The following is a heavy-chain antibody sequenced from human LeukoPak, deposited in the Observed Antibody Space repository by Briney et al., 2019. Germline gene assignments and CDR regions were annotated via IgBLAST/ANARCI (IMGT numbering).Heavy chain of an antibody. CDR3: AREGNGYISEAFDI. Sequence: PGGSLRLSCAASGLTFSIYSMNWVRQAPGKGLEWVSSIGSSSSSIYYADSVKSRFTISRDNAKNSLYLQMNSLRAEDTAVYYCAREGNGYISEAFDIWGQGTMVTVSS. D-gene: IGHD5-24*01. CDR1: GLTFSIYS. V-gene: IGHV3-21*01. CDR2: IGSSSSSI. J-gene: IGHJ3*02.